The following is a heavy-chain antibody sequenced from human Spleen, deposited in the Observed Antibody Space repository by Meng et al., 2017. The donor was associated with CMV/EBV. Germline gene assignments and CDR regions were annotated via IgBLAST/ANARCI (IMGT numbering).Heavy chain of an antibody. J-gene: IGHJ3*02. CDR3: ARGQLEVRAWGVFDI. V-gene: IGHV3-21*01. Sequence: GESLKISCAASRFNFGNYSMNWVRQAPGMGLEWVSSIYPGSGYIFYADSVRGRFTISRDNAKNSVFLQMNSLRADDTAVYYCARGQLEVRAWGVFDIWGQGTMVTVSS. CDR2: IYPGSGYI. CDR1: RFNFGNYS. D-gene: IGHD1-1*01.